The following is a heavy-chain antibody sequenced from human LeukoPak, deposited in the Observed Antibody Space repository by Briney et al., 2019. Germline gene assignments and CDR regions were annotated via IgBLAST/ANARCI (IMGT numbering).Heavy chain of an antibody. D-gene: IGHD2-2*01. CDR3: ARREGGMVVPAANGARWFAFDI. CDR1: GGSISSYY. J-gene: IGHJ3*02. V-gene: IGHV4-59*05. Sequence: PSETLSLTCTVSGGSISSYYWSWIRQPPGKGLEWIGSIYYSGSTYYNPSLKSRVTISVDTSKNQFSLKLSSVTAADTAVYYCARREGGMVVPAANGARWFAFDIWGQGTMVTVSS. CDR2: IYYSGST.